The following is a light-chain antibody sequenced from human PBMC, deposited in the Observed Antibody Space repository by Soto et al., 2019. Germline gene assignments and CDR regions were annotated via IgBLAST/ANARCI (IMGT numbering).Light chain of an antibody. CDR2: EVS. V-gene: IGLV2-14*01. Sequence: QSVLTQSASVSGSPGQSITISCTGTSSDVGGYNYVSWYQQHPGKAPKLMIYEVSNRPSGVSNRFSGSKSGNTASLTISGLQAEDEADYYCSSYTSSITYVFGTGTKLTVL. J-gene: IGLJ1*01. CDR1: SSDVGGYNY. CDR3: SSYTSSITYV.